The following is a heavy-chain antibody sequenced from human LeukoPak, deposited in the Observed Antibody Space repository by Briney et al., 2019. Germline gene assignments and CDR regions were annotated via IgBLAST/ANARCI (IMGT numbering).Heavy chain of an antibody. J-gene: IGHJ3*02. CDR3: ARDLRRWFGELAASRAFDI. D-gene: IGHD3-10*01. CDR1: GFTFSSYS. V-gene: IGHV3-21*01. Sequence: PGGSLRLSCAASGFTFSSYSMNWVRQAPGKGLEWVSSISSSSSYIYYADSVKGRFTTSRDNAKNSLYLQMNSLRAEDTAVYYCARDLRRWFGELAASRAFDIWGQGTMVTVSS. CDR2: ISSSSSYI.